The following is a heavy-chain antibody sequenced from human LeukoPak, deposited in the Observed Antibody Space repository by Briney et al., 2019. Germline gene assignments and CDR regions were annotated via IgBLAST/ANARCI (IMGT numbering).Heavy chain of an antibody. CDR2: IYYSGST. J-gene: IGHJ6*02. V-gene: IGHV4-59*08. Sequence: SETLSLTCTVSGGSISSYYWSWIRQPPGKGLEWIGYIYYSGSTNYNPSLKSRVTMSVDTSKNQFSLKLSSVTAADTAVYYCARHTATTRHGMDVWGQGTTVTVSS. CDR1: GGSISSYY. CDR3: ARHTATTRHGMDV. D-gene: IGHD1-7*01.